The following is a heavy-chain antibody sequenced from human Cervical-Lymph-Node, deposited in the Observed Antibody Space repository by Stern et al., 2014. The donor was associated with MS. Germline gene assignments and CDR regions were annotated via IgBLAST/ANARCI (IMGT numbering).Heavy chain of an antibody. Sequence: ESGRRLVKATQPLTLTCTFSGFALRNSGVSGAWIRQPPGKALEWLAVIYWDYEKRYSPSLKSRLSITKDASESQLVLTMTNMDPVDTATYYCTHSLHGDYYDAFDTWGQGTMVTVSS. CDR2: IYWDYEK. CDR3: THSLHGDYYDAFDT. D-gene: IGHD4-17*01. J-gene: IGHJ3*02. V-gene: IGHV2-5*02. CDR1: GFALRNSGVS.